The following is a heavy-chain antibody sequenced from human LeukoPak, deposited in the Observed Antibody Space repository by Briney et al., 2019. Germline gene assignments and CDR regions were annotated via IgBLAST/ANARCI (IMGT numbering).Heavy chain of an antibody. D-gene: IGHD3-22*01. Sequence: PSETLSLTCTVSGGSISSYYWSWIRQPPGKGLEWIGYIYYSGSTNYNPSLKSRVTISVDTSKNQFSLKLSSVTAADTAVYHCARVYDSSGYSTGPFDYWGQGTLVTVSS. V-gene: IGHV4-59*01. CDR3: ARVYDSSGYSTGPFDY. J-gene: IGHJ4*02. CDR2: IYYSGST. CDR1: GGSISSYY.